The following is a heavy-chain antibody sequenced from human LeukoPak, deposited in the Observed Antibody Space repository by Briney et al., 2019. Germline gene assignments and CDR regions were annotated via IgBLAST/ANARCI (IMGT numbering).Heavy chain of an antibody. Sequence: SDTLSLICSVSGDSITTDYWRWIRQPPGKGLEWIGYIYRLGNTDYNPSLKSRVTISVDTSKNQLALNLSSVTAADTAVYYCAGRGQRYFRDWGQGTLVTVSS. CDR2: IYRLGNT. CDR3: AGRGQRYFRD. J-gene: IGHJ1*01. V-gene: IGHV4-4*08. CDR1: GDSITTDY.